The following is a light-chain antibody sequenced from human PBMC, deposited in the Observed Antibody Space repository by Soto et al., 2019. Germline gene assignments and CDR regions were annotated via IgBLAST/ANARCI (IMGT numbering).Light chain of an antibody. CDR3: YSAADNDVV. Sequence: SYELTQPSSVSVSPGQTARITCSGDVLAKKYARWFQQKPGQAPVLVIYKDSERHSGIPERFSGSSSGTTVTLTISGAQVEDEADYYCYSAADNDVVFGGGTKLTVL. J-gene: IGLJ2*01. CDR1: VLAKKY. V-gene: IGLV3-27*01. CDR2: KDS.